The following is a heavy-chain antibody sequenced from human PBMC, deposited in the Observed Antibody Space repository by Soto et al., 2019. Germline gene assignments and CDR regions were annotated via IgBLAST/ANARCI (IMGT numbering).Heavy chain of an antibody. Sequence: WTWIRQHPGKGLEWIGHIYYSGSTYYTPSLKNRLTISVDTSKNHFSLTLSPLTAADTAVYYCARDPFGGYSDRSGYYSYWGQGILVTVSS. CDR2: IYYSGST. D-gene: IGHD3-22*01. V-gene: IGHV4-31*02. J-gene: IGHJ4*02. CDR3: ARDPFGGYSDRSGYYSY.